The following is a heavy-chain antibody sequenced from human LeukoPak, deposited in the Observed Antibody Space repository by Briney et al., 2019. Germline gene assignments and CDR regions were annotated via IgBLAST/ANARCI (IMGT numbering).Heavy chain of an antibody. J-gene: IGHJ4*02. CDR1: GFTFSGFA. CDR2: ISGSGGST. D-gene: IGHD1-26*01. Sequence: PGGALRLSCAASGFTFSGFAMTWVRRAPGKGLEWVSTISGSGGSTYYADSVKGRFTISRDNSKNTLYLQMNSLRAEDTAVYYCAKTMGAIDHDYWGQGTLVTVSS. CDR3: AKTMGAIDHDY. V-gene: IGHV3-23*01.